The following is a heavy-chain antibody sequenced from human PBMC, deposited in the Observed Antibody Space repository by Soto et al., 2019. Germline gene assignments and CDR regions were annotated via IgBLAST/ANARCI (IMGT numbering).Heavy chain of an antibody. Sequence: SETLSLTCTFSCDSIIGYYWSWIRQSPGKGLEWIGCIYSSGSTNYNPSLKSRVTLSVDTSKNQFSLKLPSMTAADTAMYYCARPLASAGYTYGNFDSWGQGTLVTVSS. D-gene: IGHD5-18*01. V-gene: IGHV4-59*01. CDR3: ARPLASAGYTYGNFDS. CDR1: CDSIIGYY. CDR2: IYSSGST. J-gene: IGHJ4*02.